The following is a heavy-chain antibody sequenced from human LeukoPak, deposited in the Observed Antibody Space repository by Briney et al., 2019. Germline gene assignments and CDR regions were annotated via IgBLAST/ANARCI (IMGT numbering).Heavy chain of an antibody. V-gene: IGHV3-23*01. CDR3: AKRGVVIRVILVGFHKEAYYFDS. CDR2: ISDSGGRT. D-gene: IGHD3-22*01. J-gene: IGHJ4*02. Sequence: GGSLRLSCAVSGITLSNYGMSWVRQAPGKGLEWVAVISDSGGRTNYADSVKGRFTISRDNPKNTLYLQMNSLRAEDTAVYFCAKRGVVIRVILVGFHKEAYYFDSWGQGALVTVYS. CDR1: GITLSNYG.